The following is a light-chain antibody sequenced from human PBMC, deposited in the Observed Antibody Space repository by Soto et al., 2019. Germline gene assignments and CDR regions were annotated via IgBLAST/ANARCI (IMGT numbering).Light chain of an antibody. Sequence: EIVLTQSPGTLSLSPGERATLSCRASQTISNVYLGWYQQKPGQAPRLLIYGASSRATGIPDRFSGSGSGTDLTLTISRLEPEDFAVYYCQQYGTSPFTFGPGTKVDIK. CDR1: QTISNVY. CDR2: GAS. J-gene: IGKJ3*01. V-gene: IGKV3-20*01. CDR3: QQYGTSPFT.